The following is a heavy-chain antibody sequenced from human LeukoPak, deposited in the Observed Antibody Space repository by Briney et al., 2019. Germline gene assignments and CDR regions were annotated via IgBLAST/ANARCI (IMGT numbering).Heavy chain of an antibody. J-gene: IGHJ4*02. Sequence: GGSLRLSCAASGFPFSSHVLSWVRQAPGKGLEWIAYINHNGEAIYYPDFVKGRFIISRDDAKNSLFLQMNDLRDEDTAVYYCARDYDWAFDFWGQGTRVTVSS. D-gene: IGHD3-9*01. CDR1: GFPFSSHV. V-gene: IGHV3-48*02. CDR3: ARDYDWAFDF. CDR2: INHNGEAI.